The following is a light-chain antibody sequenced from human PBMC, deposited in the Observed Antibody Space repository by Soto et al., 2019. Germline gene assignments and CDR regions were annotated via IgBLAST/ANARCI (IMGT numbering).Light chain of an antibody. Sequence: EIVMTQSPATLSVSPGERATLSCRASQSVSSNLAWYQQKPGQAPRLLIYGAYTRATGNPARFSGSGSGTEFTPTISSLQSEDFAVYYCQQYNNWAPLTFGGGTKVEIK. CDR3: QQYNNWAPLT. CDR1: QSVSSN. J-gene: IGKJ4*01. CDR2: GAY. V-gene: IGKV3-15*01.